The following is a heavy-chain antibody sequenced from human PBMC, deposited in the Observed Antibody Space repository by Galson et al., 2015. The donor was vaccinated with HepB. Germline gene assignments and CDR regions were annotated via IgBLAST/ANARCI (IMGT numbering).Heavy chain of an antibody. CDR3: ARVRSYGYSFIDAFDV. J-gene: IGHJ3*01. D-gene: IGHD3-16*01. CDR2: ISCDGDNA. V-gene: IGHV3-30-3*01. Sequence: SLRLSCAASGFTFSSYAFHWVRQTPGKGLEWVSLISCDGDNAYYADSVKGRFIISRDKSKNTLYLQMNSLRAEDTALYYCARVRSYGYSFIDAFDVWGQGTMVIVSS. CDR1: GFTFSSYA.